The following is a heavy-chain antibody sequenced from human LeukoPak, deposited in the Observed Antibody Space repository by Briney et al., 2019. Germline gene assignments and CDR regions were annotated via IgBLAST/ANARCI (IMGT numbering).Heavy chain of an antibody. CDR1: GFSFNTYW. J-gene: IGHJ4*02. CDR3: TRDEDDSSGYYPGDY. Sequence: GGSLRLSCAASGFSFNTYWMYWVRQAPGKGLEWVGFIRSKAYGGTTEYAASVKGRFTISRDDSKSIAYLQMNSLKTEDTAVYYCTRDEDDSSGYYPGDYWGQGTLVTVSS. D-gene: IGHD3-22*01. CDR2: IRSKAYGGTT. V-gene: IGHV3-49*04.